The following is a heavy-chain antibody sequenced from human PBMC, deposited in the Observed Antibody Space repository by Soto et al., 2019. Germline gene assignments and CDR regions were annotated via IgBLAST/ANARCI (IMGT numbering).Heavy chain of an antibody. D-gene: IGHD5-12*01. CDR1: GGTFSSYT. CDR3: ASGSLKELDSGYDYRLAAFDY. J-gene: IGHJ4*01. V-gene: IGHV1-69*02. Sequence: SVKVSCKASGGTFSSYTISWVRQAPGQGLEWMGRIIPILGIANYAQKFQGRVTITADKSTSTAYMELSSLRSEDTAVYYCASGSLKELDSGYDYRLAAFDYWG. CDR2: IIPILGIA.